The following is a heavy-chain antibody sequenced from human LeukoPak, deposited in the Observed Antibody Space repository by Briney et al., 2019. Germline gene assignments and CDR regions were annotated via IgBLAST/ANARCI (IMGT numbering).Heavy chain of an antibody. CDR2: ISYDGSNK. CDR1: GFTFSSYA. V-gene: IGHV3-30-3*01. D-gene: IGHD4-11*01. CDR3: ARDGYDYSLFYIDY. Sequence: GGSLRLSCAASGFTFSSYAMHWVRQAPGKGLEWVAVISYDGSNKYYADSVKGRFTISRDNSKNTLYLQMNSLRAEDTGVYYCARDGYDYSLFYIDYWGQGTLVTVSS. J-gene: IGHJ4*02.